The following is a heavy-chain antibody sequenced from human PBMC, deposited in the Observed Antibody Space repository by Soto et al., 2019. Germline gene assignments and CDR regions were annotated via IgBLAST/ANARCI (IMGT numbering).Heavy chain of an antibody. Sequence: SETLSLTCTVSGGSISSYYWSWIRQPPGKGLEWIGYIYYSGSTNYNPSLKSRVTISVDTSKNQFSLKLSSVTAADTAVYYCARRAFYYGSGMYYYYMDVWGKGTTVTVAS. V-gene: IGHV4-59*08. CDR2: IYYSGST. J-gene: IGHJ6*03. CDR3: ARRAFYYGSGMYYYYMDV. D-gene: IGHD3-10*01. CDR1: GGSISSYY.